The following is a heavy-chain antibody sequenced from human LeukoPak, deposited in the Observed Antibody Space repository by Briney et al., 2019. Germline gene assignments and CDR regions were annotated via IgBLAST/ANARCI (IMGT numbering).Heavy chain of an antibody. CDR3: AGERWLQLL. CDR1: GFRFEDYG. CDR2: ISSSSSYI. D-gene: IGHD5-24*01. J-gene: IGHJ4*02. V-gene: IGHV3-21*01. Sequence: GGSLRLSCAASGFRFEDYGMSWVRQAPGKGLEWVSSISSSSSYIYYADSVKGRFTISRDNAKNSLYLQMNSLRAEDTAVYYCAGERWLQLLWGQGTLVTVSS.